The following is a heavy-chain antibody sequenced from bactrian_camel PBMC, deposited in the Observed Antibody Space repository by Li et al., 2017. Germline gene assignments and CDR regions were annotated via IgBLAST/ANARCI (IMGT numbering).Heavy chain of an antibody. Sequence: VQLVESGGGSVQAGGALSISCTASGFTLANSDMGWYRQAPGKGLEWVSAINNSGQSTFYADSVEGRVTISRDGNTLYLQMTSLEPEDTAMYYCAAARRSSCSLVNRGYNYWGQGTQVTVS. CDR2: INNSGQST. CDR3: AAARRSSCSLVNRGYNY. V-gene: IGHV3S40*01. D-gene: IGHD6*01. J-gene: IGHJ4*01. CDR1: GFTLANSD.